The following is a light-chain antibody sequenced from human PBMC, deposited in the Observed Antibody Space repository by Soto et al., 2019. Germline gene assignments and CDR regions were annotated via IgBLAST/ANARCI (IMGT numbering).Light chain of an antibody. J-gene: IGLJ1*01. CDR1: SSDIGSYDH. CDR3: ISYTDRQSYL. CDR2: AVS. Sequence: QSVLTQPASVSGSPGQSITISCSGTSSDIGSYDHVAWYQQFPDKSPKLIIYAVSDRPSGVSDRFSGSKSGISASLTISGLQTEDEADYYCISYTDRQSYLFGTGTKVTAL. V-gene: IGLV2-14*03.